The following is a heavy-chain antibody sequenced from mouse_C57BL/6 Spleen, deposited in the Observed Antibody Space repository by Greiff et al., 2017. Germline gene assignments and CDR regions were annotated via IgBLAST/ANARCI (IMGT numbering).Heavy chain of an antibody. CDR1: GYTFTDYY. CDR2: INPNNGGT. D-gene: IGHD2-5*01. Sequence: EVQLQQSGPELVKPGASVKISCKASGYTFTDYYMNWVKQSHGKGLEWIGDINPNNGGTSYNQKFKGKATLTVDKSSSTAYMELRSLTSEDSAVYYCARYYYSNGYYAMDYWGQGTSVTVSS. CDR3: ARYYYSNGYYAMDY. J-gene: IGHJ4*01. V-gene: IGHV1-26*01.